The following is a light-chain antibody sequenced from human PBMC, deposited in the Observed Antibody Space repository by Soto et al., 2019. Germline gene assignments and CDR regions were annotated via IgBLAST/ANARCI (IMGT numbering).Light chain of an antibody. CDR1: QSVRTY. CDR3: QQRANWPAT. J-gene: IGKJ5*01. CDR2: DAS. Sequence: EIVLAQSPATLSLSPGERVTLSCRASQSVRTYLAWYQQKPGQPPRLLIYDASNRATGIPARFGGSGSATDFTLTISSLEPEDFAVYYCQQRANWPATFGQGTRLEIK. V-gene: IGKV3-11*01.